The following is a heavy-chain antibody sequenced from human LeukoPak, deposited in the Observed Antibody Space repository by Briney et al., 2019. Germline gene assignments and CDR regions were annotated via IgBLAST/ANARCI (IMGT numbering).Heavy chain of an antibody. Sequence: PGGSLRLSCAASGFTFSSYAMSWVRQAPGKGLEWVSAISGSGGSPYYADSVKGRFTISRDNSKNTLYLQMNSLRAEDTAVYYCAKEGLVVTATPLWFDPWGQGTLVTVSS. D-gene: IGHD2-21*02. CDR3: AKEGLVVTATPLWFDP. CDR1: GFTFSSYA. V-gene: IGHV3-23*01. CDR2: ISGSGGSP. J-gene: IGHJ5*02.